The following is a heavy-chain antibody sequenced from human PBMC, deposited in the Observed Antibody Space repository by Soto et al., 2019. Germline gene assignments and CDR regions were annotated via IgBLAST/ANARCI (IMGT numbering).Heavy chain of an antibody. Sequence: GASVKVSCKASGYTFTGYYMHWVRQAPGQGLEWMGWINPNSGGTNYAQKFQGWVTMTRDTSTSTVYMELSSLRSEDTAVYYCAREDGVPDYYYYGLDGWGQGTTVTVAS. CDR2: INPNSGGT. D-gene: IGHD4-17*01. J-gene: IGHJ6*02. V-gene: IGHV1-2*04. CDR3: AREDGVPDYYYYGLDG. CDR1: GYTFTGYY.